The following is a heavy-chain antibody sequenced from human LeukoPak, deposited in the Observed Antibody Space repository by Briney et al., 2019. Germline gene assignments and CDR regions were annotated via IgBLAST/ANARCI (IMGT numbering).Heavy chain of an antibody. V-gene: IGHV4-59*01. Sequence: SETLSLTCTVSGRSIGRYYWSWVRQPPGKGLEWIGYVSYSGSTDYNPSLKSRVIISIDTAKTQFSLRLSSVTAADTAVYYCARENDRYGRIDYWGQGIQVTVSS. CDR2: VSYSGST. CDR1: GRSIGRYY. D-gene: IGHD5-18*01. J-gene: IGHJ4*02. CDR3: ARENDRYGRIDY.